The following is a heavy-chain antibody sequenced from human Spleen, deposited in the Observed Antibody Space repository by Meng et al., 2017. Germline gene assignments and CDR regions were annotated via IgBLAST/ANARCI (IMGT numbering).Heavy chain of an antibody. CDR3: ARGPTTMAHDFDY. CDR1: GGSFSDYY. Sequence: QVQSQRVGAGLLKPSETLSLTCVVSGGSFSDYYWSWIRQPPGKGLEWIGEINHSGSTNYNPSLESRATISVDTSQNNLSLKLSSVTAADSAVYYCARGPTTMAHDFDYWGQGTLVTVSS. J-gene: IGHJ4*02. CDR2: INHSGST. D-gene: IGHD4-11*01. V-gene: IGHV4-34*01.